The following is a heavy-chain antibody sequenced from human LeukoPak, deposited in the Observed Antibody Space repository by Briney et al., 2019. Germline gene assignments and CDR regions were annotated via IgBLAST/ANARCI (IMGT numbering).Heavy chain of an antibody. CDR1: GASISNYY. CDR3: ARDRGYLDGFDI. D-gene: IGHD3-10*01. V-gene: IGHV4-59*01. Sequence: PSETLSLTCTASGASISNYYWSWVRQPPGKGLEWVGYIYYSGSTNYNSSLNSRVTMSLDTSKNQFSLKLSSVTAADTAVYYCARDRGYLDGFDIWGQGTMVTVSS. J-gene: IGHJ3*02. CDR2: IYYSGST.